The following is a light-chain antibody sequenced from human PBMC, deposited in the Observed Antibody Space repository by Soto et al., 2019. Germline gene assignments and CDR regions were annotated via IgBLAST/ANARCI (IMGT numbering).Light chain of an antibody. Sequence: QSALTQPASVSGSPGQSITISCTGTSSDVGSYNLVSWYQQHLGKAPKLMIYEVSKRPSGVSNRFSGSKSGNTASLTISGLQAEDEADYYCCSYAGSSTFGPYVFGTGTKVTVL. J-gene: IGLJ1*01. CDR3: CSYAGSSTFGPYV. V-gene: IGLV2-23*02. CDR2: EVS. CDR1: SSDVGSYNL.